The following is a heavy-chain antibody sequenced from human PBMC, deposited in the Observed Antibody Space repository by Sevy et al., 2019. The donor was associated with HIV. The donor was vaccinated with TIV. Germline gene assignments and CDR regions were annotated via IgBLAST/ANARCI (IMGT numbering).Heavy chain of an antibody. CDR3: ARSGGIAAAGRADY. J-gene: IGHJ4*02. V-gene: IGHV4-59*01. CDR1: GGSISSYY. CDR2: IYYSGST. Sequence: SETLSLTCTVSGGSISSYYWSWIRQPPGKGLEWVGYIYYSGSTNYNPSLMSGGTISVDTCKNQYSLKLSTVTTADTAVDYCARSGGIAAAGRADYLGQGTLVTVSS. D-gene: IGHD6-13*01.